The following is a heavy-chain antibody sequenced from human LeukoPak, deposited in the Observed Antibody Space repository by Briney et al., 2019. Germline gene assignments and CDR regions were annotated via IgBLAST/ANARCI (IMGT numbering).Heavy chain of an antibody. V-gene: IGHV3-7*01. CDR1: GFIFSSYW. CDR3: ARDHAFSYYYYMDV. CDR2: INQDGSEK. J-gene: IGHJ6*03. Sequence: GGSLRLSCAASGFIFSSYWMSWVRQAPGKGLEWVANINQDGSEKYYVDSVKGRFTISRDSAKNSLFLQMNSLRADDTAVYYCARDHAFSYYYYMDVWGKGTTVTVSS. D-gene: IGHD3-3*01.